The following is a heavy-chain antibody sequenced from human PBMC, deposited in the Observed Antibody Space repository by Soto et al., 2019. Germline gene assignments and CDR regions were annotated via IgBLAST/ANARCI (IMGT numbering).Heavy chain of an antibody. CDR2: IYHSGST. J-gene: IGHJ4*02. D-gene: IGHD6-13*01. Sequence: TLSLTCAVSGGSISSGGYSWSWIRQPPGKGLEWIGYIYHSGSTYYNPSLKSRVTISVDRSKNQFSLRLSSVTAADTAVYYCARDLEEAAGTFEYWGEGTLVTVS. CDR3: ARDLEEAAGTFEY. CDR1: GGSISSGGYS. V-gene: IGHV4-30-2*01.